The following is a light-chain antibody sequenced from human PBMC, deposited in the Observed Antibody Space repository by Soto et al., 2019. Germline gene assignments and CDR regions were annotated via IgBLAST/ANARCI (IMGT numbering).Light chain of an antibody. CDR1: QSVSSN. J-gene: IGKJ5*01. CDR2: DAS. V-gene: IGKV3-15*01. Sequence: EIVMKHSPATLSVSPGERATLSCRAGQSVSSNLAWYQQKPGQAPRLLMYDASTRATGIPARFSGSGSGTEFTLTISSLQSEDFAVYYCQQYNNWPQITSGQGRRLEN. CDR3: QQYNNWPQIT.